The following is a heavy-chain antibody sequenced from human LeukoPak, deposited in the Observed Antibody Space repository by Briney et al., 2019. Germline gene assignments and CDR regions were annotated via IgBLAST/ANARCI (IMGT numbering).Heavy chain of an antibody. J-gene: IGHJ4*02. CDR3: VRGGVLRSPDY. V-gene: IGHV4-39*07. CDR1: GGSVSSSSYY. CDR2: IYYSVST. D-gene: IGHD3-10*01. Sequence: PSETLSLTCTVSGGSVSSSSYYWGWIRQPPGKGLEWIGSIYYSVSTYYNTSLKSRVSISVDTSKNQFSLKLNSLTAADTAVDFCVRGGVLRSPDYWGQGTLVTVSS.